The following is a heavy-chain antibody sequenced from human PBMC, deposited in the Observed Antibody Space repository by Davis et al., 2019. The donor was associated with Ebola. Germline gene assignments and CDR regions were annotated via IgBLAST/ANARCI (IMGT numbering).Heavy chain of an antibody. CDR1: GFTFSSYW. CDR2: IKQDGSEK. Sequence: PGGSLRPSCAASGFTFSSYWMSWVPQAPGKGLEWVANIKQDGSEKYYVDSVKGRFTISRDNAKNSLYLQMNSLRAEDTAVYYCAKSHRDGTAYYYGMDVWGQGTTVTVSS. V-gene: IGHV3-7*01. CDR3: AKSHRDGTAYYYGMDV. J-gene: IGHJ6*02. D-gene: IGHD2-21*02.